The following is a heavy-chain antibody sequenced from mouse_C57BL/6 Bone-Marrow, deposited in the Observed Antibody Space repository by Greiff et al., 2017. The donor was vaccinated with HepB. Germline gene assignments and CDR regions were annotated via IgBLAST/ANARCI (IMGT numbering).Heavy chain of an antibody. J-gene: IGHJ2*01. CDR3: ARYYGSLDY. CDR1: GFSINSDCY. V-gene: IGHV3-3*01. Sequence: EVQRVESGPSLVRPSQPLSLTCTVTGFSINSDCYWIWIRQFPGNKLEYIGYTFYSGITYYNPSLESRTYITRDTSKNQFSLKLSSVTTEDTATYYYARYYGSLDYWGQGTTLTVSS. CDR2: TFYSGIT. D-gene: IGHD1-1*01.